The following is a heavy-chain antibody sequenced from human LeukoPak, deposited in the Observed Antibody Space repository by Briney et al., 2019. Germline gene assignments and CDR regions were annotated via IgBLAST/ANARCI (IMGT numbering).Heavy chain of an antibody. J-gene: IGHJ3*02. CDR2: IYSSGTT. D-gene: IGHD2-15*01. CDR1: GFTFSSYG. Sequence: GGSLRLSCAASGFTFSSYGMHWVRQAPGKGLEWVSVIYSSGTTYYANSVKGRFTISRDNSKNTLYLQMNSLRAEDTAVYYRARELGYCSGNSCFAAFDIWGQGTMVTVSS. CDR3: ARELGYCSGNSCFAAFDI. V-gene: IGHV3-66*01.